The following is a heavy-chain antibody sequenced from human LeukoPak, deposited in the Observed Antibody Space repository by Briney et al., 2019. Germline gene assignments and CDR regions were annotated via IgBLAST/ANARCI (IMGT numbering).Heavy chain of an antibody. D-gene: IGHD6-13*01. V-gene: IGHV4-59*12. J-gene: IGHJ5*02. CDR1: GGSISPYY. Sequence: SETLSLTCTVSGGSISPYYWSWIRQPPGKGLEWIGYIYYSGSTNYNPSLKSRVTISVDTSKNQFSLKLTSVTAADTAVYYCARVLAAAGNNWFDPWGQGTLVTVSS. CDR2: IYYSGST. CDR3: ARVLAAAGNNWFDP.